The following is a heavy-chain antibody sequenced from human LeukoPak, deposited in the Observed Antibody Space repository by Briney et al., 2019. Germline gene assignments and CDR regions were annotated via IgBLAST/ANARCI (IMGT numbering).Heavy chain of an antibody. CDR2: IIPIFGTA. Sequence: PVKVSCKASGGTFSSYAISWVRQAPGQGLEWMGGIIPIFGTANYAQKFQGRVTITADESTSTAYMELSSLRSEDTAVYYCARSITGTYLYYFDYWGQGTLVTVSS. D-gene: IGHD1-20*01. CDR3: ARSITGTYLYYFDY. V-gene: IGHV1-69*13. CDR1: GGTFSSYA. J-gene: IGHJ4*02.